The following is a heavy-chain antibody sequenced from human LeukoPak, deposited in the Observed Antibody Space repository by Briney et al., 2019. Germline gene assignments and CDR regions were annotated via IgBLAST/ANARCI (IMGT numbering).Heavy chain of an antibody. Sequence: ASVKVSCKASGYTFTGYYMHWVRQAPGQGLEWMGWINPNSGGTSYAQKFQGRVTMTRDTSISTAYMELSRLRSDDTAVYYCARARYSSGWYYFDYWGQGTLVTVSS. V-gene: IGHV1-2*02. J-gene: IGHJ4*02. CDR1: GYTFTGYY. CDR2: INPNSGGT. D-gene: IGHD6-19*01. CDR3: ARARYSSGWYYFDY.